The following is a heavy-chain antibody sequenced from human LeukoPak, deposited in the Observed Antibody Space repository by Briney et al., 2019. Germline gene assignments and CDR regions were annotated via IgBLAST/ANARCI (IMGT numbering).Heavy chain of an antibody. CDR3: ARLLPPSDYYDSSGYYYGFDY. Sequence: SVKVSCKASGGTFSSYAISWVRQAPGQGLEWMGRITPILGIANYAQKFQGRVTITADKSTSTAYMELSSLRSEDTAVYYCARLLPPSDYYDSSGYYYGFDYWGQGTLVTVSS. V-gene: IGHV1-69*04. J-gene: IGHJ4*02. CDR1: GGTFSSYA. CDR2: ITPILGIA. D-gene: IGHD3-22*01.